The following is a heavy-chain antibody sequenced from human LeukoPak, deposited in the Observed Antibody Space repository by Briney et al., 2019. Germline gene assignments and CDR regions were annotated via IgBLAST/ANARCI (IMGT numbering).Heavy chain of an antibody. Sequence: ASVKVSCKASGGTFSSYAISWVRQAPGQGLEWTGGIIPIFGTANYAQKFQGRVTITADESTSTAYMELSSLRSEDTAVYYCARGNPYCSSTSCWTEAFDIWGQGTMVTVSS. D-gene: IGHD2-2*01. CDR2: IIPIFGTA. V-gene: IGHV1-69*01. CDR3: ARGNPYCSSTSCWTEAFDI. J-gene: IGHJ3*02. CDR1: GGTFSSYA.